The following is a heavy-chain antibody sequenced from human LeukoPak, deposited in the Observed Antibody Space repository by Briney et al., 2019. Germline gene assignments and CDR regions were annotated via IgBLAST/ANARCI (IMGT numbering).Heavy chain of an antibody. D-gene: IGHD4-17*01. J-gene: IGHJ4*02. CDR1: GFTFSSSS. V-gene: IGHV3-21*01. CDR2: ISSSSTYI. Sequence: GGSLRLSCAASGFTFSSSSMNWVRQAPGKGLEWVSSISSSSTYIHYADSVKGRYTISRDNAKNSLYLQMNSLRAEDTAVYYCARVPPNGAHFDYWGQGTLVTVSS. CDR3: ARVPPNGAHFDY.